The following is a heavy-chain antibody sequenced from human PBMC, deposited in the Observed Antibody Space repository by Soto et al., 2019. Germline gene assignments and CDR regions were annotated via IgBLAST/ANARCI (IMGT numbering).Heavy chain of an antibody. D-gene: IGHD6-19*01. V-gene: IGHV4-34*01. CDR1: GGSFSGYY. CDR3: ARGSRGWRYYYYGMDV. J-gene: IGHJ6*02. CDR2: INHSGST. Sequence: KPSETLSLTCAVYGGSFSGYYWSWIRQPPGKGLEWIGEINHSGSTNYNPSLKSRVTISVDTSKNQFSLKLSSVTAADTAVYYCARGSRGWRYYYYGMDVWGQGTTVTVSS.